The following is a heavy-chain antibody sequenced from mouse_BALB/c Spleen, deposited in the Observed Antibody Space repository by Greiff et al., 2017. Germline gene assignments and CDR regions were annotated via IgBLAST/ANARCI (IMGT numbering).Heavy chain of an antibody. Sequence: EVQLVESGGGLVQPGGSRKLSCAASGFTFSSFGMHWVRQAPEKGLEWVAYISSGSSTIYYADTVKGRFTISRDNPKNTLFLQMTSLRSEDTAMYYCASYRYDDGYAMDYWGQGTSVTVSS. CDR3: ASYRYDDGYAMDY. V-gene: IGHV5-17*02. CDR2: ISSGSSTI. D-gene: IGHD2-14*01. CDR1: GFTFSSFG. J-gene: IGHJ4*01.